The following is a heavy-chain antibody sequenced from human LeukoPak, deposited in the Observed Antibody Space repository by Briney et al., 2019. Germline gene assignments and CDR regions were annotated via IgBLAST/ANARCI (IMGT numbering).Heavy chain of an antibody. J-gene: IGHJ6*04. D-gene: IGHD4-17*01. Sequence: ASVKVSCKVSGCTLTELSMYWVRQAPGKGLEWMGGFDPEDVEIIYAQKFQGRVTINAQKFQGRVTMTEDTSTDTAYMEVSSLRSEDTAVYYCATVTTSNYYYGMDVWGKGTTVTVSS. CDR2: FDPEDVEI. CDR1: GCTLTELS. CDR3: ATVTTSNYYYGMDV. V-gene: IGHV1-24*01.